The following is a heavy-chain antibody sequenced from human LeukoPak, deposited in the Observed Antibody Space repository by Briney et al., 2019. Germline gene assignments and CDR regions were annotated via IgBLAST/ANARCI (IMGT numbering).Heavy chain of an antibody. J-gene: IGHJ5*02. CDR2: IDPSDSYT. CDR1: GYSFTSYW. V-gene: IGHV5-10-1*01. Sequence: GESLKISCKGSGYSFTSYWISWVRQMPGKGLEWLGRIDPSDSYTSYSPSFQGHVTISTDKSISTAYLQWSSLKASDTAIYYCVRLKRADISGYWFDPWGQETLVTVSS. D-gene: IGHD3-22*01. CDR3: VRLKRADISGYWFDP.